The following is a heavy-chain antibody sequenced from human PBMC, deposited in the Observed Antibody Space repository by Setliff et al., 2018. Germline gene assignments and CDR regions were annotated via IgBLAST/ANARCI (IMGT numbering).Heavy chain of an antibody. CDR3: ARGGYSYGYDHGFDI. V-gene: IGHV1-18*01. CDR2: ISAYNGNT. CDR1: GYSFSDYG. J-gene: IGHJ3*02. D-gene: IGHD5-18*01. Sequence: ASVKVSCKASGYSFSDYGISWVRQAPGQGLEWMGWISAYNGNTKYAQKPQGRVTMATDISTSTAYMELRSLRSDDTAVYYCARGGYSYGYDHGFDIWGQGTMVTVSS.